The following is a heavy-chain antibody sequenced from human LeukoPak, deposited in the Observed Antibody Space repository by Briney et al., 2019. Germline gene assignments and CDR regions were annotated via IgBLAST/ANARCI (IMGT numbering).Heavy chain of an antibody. J-gene: IGHJ4*02. CDR2: IRYDGNNK. V-gene: IGHV3-30*02. CDR3: AKLISPYDY. CDR1: GFTFSSYG. Sequence: GGSLRLSCAASGFTFSSYGMHWVRQAPGKGLEWVAFIRYDGNNKYYADSVKGRFTISRDNSKNTLFLQMNSLRAEDTAVYYCAKLISPYDYWGQGTLVLVSS.